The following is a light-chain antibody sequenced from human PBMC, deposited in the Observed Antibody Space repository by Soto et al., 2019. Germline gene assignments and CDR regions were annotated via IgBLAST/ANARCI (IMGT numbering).Light chain of an antibody. CDR2: DVS. J-gene: IGLJ2*01. Sequence: QSVLTQPASVSGSPGQSITISCTGTSSDVGGYNYVSWYQQHPGKAPKLMIYDVSNRPSGVSNRFSGSKSGNTASLTISGLQAEDEADYYCSSYTSSSTYVVFGEGTKLTVL. CDR1: SSDVGGYNY. V-gene: IGLV2-14*01. CDR3: SSYTSSSTYVV.